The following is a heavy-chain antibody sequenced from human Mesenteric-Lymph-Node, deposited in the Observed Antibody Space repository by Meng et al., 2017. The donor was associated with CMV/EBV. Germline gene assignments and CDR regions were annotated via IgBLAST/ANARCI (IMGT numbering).Heavy chain of an antibody. J-gene: IGHJ3*02. D-gene: IGHD6-6*01. CDR2: IYSGGST. CDR3: ATASAPNAFDI. CDR1: GFTVSSNY. Sequence: GGSLRLSCAASGFTVSSNYISWVRQAPGKGLEWVSVIYSGGSTYYADSVKGRFTISRDTSKNTLYLQMNSLRAEDTAVYYCATASAPNAFDIWGQGTMVTVSS. V-gene: IGHV3-66*02.